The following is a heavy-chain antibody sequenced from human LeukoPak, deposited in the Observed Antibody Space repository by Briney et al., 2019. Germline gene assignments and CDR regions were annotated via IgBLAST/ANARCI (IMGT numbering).Heavy chain of an antibody. V-gene: IGHV3-7*03. CDR1: GFSFSDYW. J-gene: IGHJ6*02. Sequence: GGSLRLSCTTSGFSFSDYWMNWVRQAPGGGLEWVASISRDGSERFHADSVKGRFTISRDNAKNSLYLQMNSLRAEDTALYYCAKDIGLWFGELLNAGMDVWGQGTTVTVSS. CDR2: ISRDGSER. CDR3: AKDIGLWFGELLNAGMDV. D-gene: IGHD3-10*01.